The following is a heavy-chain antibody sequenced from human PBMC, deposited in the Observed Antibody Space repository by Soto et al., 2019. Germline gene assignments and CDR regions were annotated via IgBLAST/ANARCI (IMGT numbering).Heavy chain of an antibody. CDR1: GYSFTSYW. J-gene: IGHJ3*02. V-gene: IGHV5-51*01. Sequence: GESLQISCKGSGYSFTSYWIGWVRQMPGKGLEWMGIIYPGDSDTRYSPSFQGQVTISADNSISTAYLQWSSLKASDTAMSYCANGYSYGNRAFDNWGQVTMATVSS. D-gene: IGHD5-18*01. CDR3: ANGYSYGNRAFDN. CDR2: IYPGDSDT.